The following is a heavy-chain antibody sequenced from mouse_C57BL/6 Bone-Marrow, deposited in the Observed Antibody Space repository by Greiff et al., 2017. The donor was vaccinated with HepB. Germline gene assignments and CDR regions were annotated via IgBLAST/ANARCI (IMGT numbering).Heavy chain of an antibody. J-gene: IGHJ4*01. CDR1: GFSLSTFGMG. Sequence: QVTLKESGPGILQPSQTLSLTCSFSGFSLSTFGMGVGWIRQPSGKGLEWLAHIWWDDDKYYNPALKSRLTISKDTSKNQVFLKIANVDTADTATYYCARIKDGYYVGLYAMDYWGQGTSVTVSS. CDR3: ARIKDGYYVGLYAMDY. V-gene: IGHV8-8*01. CDR2: IWWDDDK. D-gene: IGHD2-3*01.